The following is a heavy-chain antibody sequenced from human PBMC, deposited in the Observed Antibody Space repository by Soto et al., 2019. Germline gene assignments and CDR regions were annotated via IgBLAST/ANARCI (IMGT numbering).Heavy chain of an antibody. Sequence: GGSLRLSCAASGFTLSSYSMNWVRQAPGKGLEWVSYISSSSSTIYYADSVKGRFTISRDNAKNSLYLQMNSLRAEDTAVYYCARGAYYYDSSGLSYWGQGT. V-gene: IGHV3-48*01. J-gene: IGHJ4*02. CDR3: ARGAYYYDSSGLSY. CDR2: ISSSSSTI. D-gene: IGHD3-22*01. CDR1: GFTLSSYS.